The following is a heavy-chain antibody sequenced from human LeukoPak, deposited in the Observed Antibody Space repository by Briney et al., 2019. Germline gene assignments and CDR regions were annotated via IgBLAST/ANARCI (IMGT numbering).Heavy chain of an antibody. V-gene: IGHV4-4*02. CDR1: GGSISSSNW. D-gene: IGHD3-10*01. CDR2: IYYSGST. Sequence: SGTLSLTCAVSGGSISSSNWWSWVRQPPGKGLEWIGSIYYSGSTYYNPSLKSRVTISVDTSKNQFSLKLSSVTAADTAVYYCAREPWGSGSSFDYWGQGTLVTVSS. J-gene: IGHJ4*02. CDR3: AREPWGSGSSFDY.